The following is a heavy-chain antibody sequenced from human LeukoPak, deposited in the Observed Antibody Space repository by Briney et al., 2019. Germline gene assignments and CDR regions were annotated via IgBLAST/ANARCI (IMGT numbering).Heavy chain of an antibody. V-gene: IGHV6-1*01. J-gene: IGHJ2*01. D-gene: IGHD5-12*01. CDR1: GDSVSSNSAA. Sequence: SQTLSLTCAISGDSVSSNSAAWNWIRQSPSRGLEWLGRTYYRSKWYNDYAVSVKSRITINPDTSMNQFSLQLNSVTPEDTAVYYCARGGVRGYSGYDLYWYFDLWGRGTLVTVSS. CDR2: TYYRSKWYN. CDR3: ARGGVRGYSGYDLYWYFDL.